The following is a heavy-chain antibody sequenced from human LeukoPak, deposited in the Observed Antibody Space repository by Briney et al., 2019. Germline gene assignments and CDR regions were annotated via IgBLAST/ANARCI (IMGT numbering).Heavy chain of an antibody. J-gene: IGHJ4*02. CDR3: VRDRHYEFDY. CDR2: INGDGSST. D-gene: IGHD3-22*01. V-gene: IGHV3-74*01. CDR1: GFTFGDYW. Sequence: PGGSLRLSCAASGFTFGDYWMHWVRQAPGKGLVWVSRINGDGSSTSYADSVKGRFTISRDNAENTLYLQMNSLRAEDTAVYYCVRDRHYEFDYWGQGPLVTVSS.